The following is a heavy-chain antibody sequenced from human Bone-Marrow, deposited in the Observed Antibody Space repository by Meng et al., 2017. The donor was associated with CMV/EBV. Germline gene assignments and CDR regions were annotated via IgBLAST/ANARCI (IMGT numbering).Heavy chain of an antibody. V-gene: IGHV1-8*01. D-gene: IGHD3-10*01. CDR3: ARGLMVRGVIYTENFDY. CDR2: MNPNSGNT. CDR1: GYTFTSYD. J-gene: IGHJ4*02. Sequence: ASVKVSCKASGYTFTSYDINWVRQATGQGLEWMGWMNPNSGNTDYAQKFQGRVTMTRNTSISTAYMELSSLRSEDTAVYYCARGLMVRGVIYTENFDYWGQGTLVTVSS.